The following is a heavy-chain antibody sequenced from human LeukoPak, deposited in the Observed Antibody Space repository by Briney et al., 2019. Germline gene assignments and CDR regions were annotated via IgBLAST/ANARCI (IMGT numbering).Heavy chain of an antibody. CDR2: IYSGGST. D-gene: IGHD3-22*01. CDR1: GFTVSSNY. CDR3: ARDILDSSGYSGAFDI. Sequence: SGGSLRLSCAASGFTVSSNYMSWVRQAPGKGLEWVSVIYSGGSTYYADSVKGRFTISRDNSKNTLYLQMNSLRAEDTAVYYCARDILDSSGYSGAFDIWGQGTMVTVSS. V-gene: IGHV3-53*01. J-gene: IGHJ3*02.